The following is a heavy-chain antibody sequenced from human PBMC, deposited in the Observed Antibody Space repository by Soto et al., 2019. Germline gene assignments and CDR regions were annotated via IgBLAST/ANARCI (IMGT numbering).Heavy chain of an antibody. CDR1: GFTFSSYS. CDR2: ISSGSDYI. V-gene: IGHV3-21*01. J-gene: IGHJ3*01. Sequence: EVQLVESGGGLVKPGGSLRLSCAASGFTFSSYSMNWVRQAHGKGLEWVSSISSGSDYIFYADSVKGRFTISRGNAKNSLFLQMNSLTAEDTAVYYCARSPVGDAFNGWGQWTVVNVSS. CDR3: ARSPVGDAFNG.